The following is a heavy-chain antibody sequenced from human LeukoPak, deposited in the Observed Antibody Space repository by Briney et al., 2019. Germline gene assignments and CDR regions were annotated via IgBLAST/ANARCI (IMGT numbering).Heavy chain of an antibody. J-gene: IGHJ5*02. CDR1: GNTFTSDY. Sequence: ASVKVSCKASGNTFTSDYMNWVRQAPGQGLEWMGIVHSSVGVIKYAQEFQDRVTVTRDPSTSTIYMELSSLRSEDTAVYYCVGSSHQRNWFDPWGQGTLVIVSS. V-gene: IGHV1-46*01. D-gene: IGHD1-26*01. CDR2: VHSSVGVI. CDR3: VGSSHQRNWFDP.